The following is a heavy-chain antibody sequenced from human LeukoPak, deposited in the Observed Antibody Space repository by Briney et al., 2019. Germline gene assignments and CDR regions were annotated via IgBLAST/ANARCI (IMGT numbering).Heavy chain of an antibody. D-gene: IGHD3-22*01. Sequence: PSETLSLTCTVSGGSIKSSSYYWGWIRQPPGKGLEWIGSIYYSGSTYYNPSLKSRVTISVDTSKNQFSLKLSSVTAADTAVYYCARVPYYYDSSGYYVYRYFDLWGRGTLVTVSS. J-gene: IGHJ2*01. CDR1: GGSIKSSSYY. CDR2: IYYSGST. CDR3: ARVPYYYDSSGYYVYRYFDL. V-gene: IGHV4-39*07.